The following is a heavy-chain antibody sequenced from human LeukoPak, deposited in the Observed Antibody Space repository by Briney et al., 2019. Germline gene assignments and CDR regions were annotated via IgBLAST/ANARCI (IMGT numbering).Heavy chain of an antibody. J-gene: IGHJ4*02. CDR1: GFTFSNAW. D-gene: IGHD3-16*02. Sequence: GGSLRLSCAASGFTFSNAWMNWVRQAPGKGLEWVGRIKRKTDGGTTDYAAPVKGRFTISRDDSKNTLYLQMNSLKTEDTAVYYCTTVVDYDYVWGSYRLRGSFDYWGQGTLVTVSS. CDR3: TTVVDYDYVWGSYRLRGSFDY. CDR2: IKRKTDGGTT. V-gene: IGHV3-15*07.